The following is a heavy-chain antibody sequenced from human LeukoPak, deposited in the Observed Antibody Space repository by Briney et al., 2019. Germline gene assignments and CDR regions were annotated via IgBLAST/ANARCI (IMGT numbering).Heavy chain of an antibody. CDR2: IHSAGST. CDR3: TRDRVVVPITSAYFDV. J-gene: IGHJ4*02. V-gene: IGHV3-53*01. Sequence: VGSLRLSCAASRLTVRRNYMSSGCQAPGKGLEWVSVIHSAGSTSYADSVKGRFTISRDNSKNTLYLQMNSLTAEDTAVYHCTRDRVVVPITSAYFDVWGQGTQVTVSS. CDR1: RLTVRRNY. D-gene: IGHD2-2*01.